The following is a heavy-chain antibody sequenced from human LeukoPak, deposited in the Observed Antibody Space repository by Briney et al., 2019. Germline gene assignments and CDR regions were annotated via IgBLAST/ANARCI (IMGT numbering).Heavy chain of an antibody. V-gene: IGHV4-38-2*01. CDR1: GYSISSGYY. J-gene: IGHJ4*02. Sequence: SETLSLTCAVSGYSISSGYYWGWIRQPPGKGLEWTGSIYHSGSTYYNPSLKSRVTISVDTSKNQFSLKLSSVTAADTAVYYCVAVVAAALYYFDYWGQGTLVTVSS. CDR2: IYHSGST. D-gene: IGHD2-15*01. CDR3: VAVVAAALYYFDY.